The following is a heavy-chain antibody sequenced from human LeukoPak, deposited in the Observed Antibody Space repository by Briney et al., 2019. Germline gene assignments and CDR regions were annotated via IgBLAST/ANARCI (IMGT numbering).Heavy chain of an antibody. Sequence: ASVKVSCKASGYTFTSYGISWVRQAPGQGLEWMGWISAYNGNTNYAQKLQGRVTMTTDTSTSTAYMELRSLRSDDTAVYYCARDPDTVVDGPNWFDPWGQGTLVTVSS. J-gene: IGHJ5*02. CDR2: ISAYNGNT. D-gene: IGHD2-2*01. CDR3: ARDPDTVVDGPNWFDP. V-gene: IGHV1-18*01. CDR1: GYTFTSYG.